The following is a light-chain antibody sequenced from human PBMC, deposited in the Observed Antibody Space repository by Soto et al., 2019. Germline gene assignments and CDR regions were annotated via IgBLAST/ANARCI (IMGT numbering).Light chain of an antibody. CDR2: DAT. CDR3: QQRSSWPYT. V-gene: IGKV3-11*01. Sequence: EIVLTQSPATLSLSPGERATLPCRASQSVSGYFAWYQQKPGQAPRLLIFDATNRATGIPARFSGSGSGTDFTLTISSLEPEDFAVYYCQQRSSWPYTFGHGTKLEIK. J-gene: IGKJ2*01. CDR1: QSVSGY.